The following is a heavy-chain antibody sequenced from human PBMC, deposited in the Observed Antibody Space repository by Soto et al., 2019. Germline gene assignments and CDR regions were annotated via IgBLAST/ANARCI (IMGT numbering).Heavy chain of an antibody. D-gene: IGHD3-10*01. CDR1: GFTFSNYA. Sequence: PGGSLRLSCAASGFTFSNYAMNWVRQAPGRGLQWVSALSGSGSSTYFADSMKGRFTISRDNSKNTLYLQMNSLRAEDTAVYYCAKGGGSVQHRYNWFDPWGQGTLVTVSS. CDR2: LSGSGSST. V-gene: IGHV3-23*01. CDR3: AKGGGSVQHRYNWFDP. J-gene: IGHJ5*02.